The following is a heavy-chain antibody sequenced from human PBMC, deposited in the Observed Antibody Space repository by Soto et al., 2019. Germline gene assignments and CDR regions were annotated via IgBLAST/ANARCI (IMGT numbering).Heavy chain of an antibody. Sequence: PGESLKISCKGSGYSFTSYWIGWVRQMPGKGLEWMGIIYPGDSDTRYSPSFQGQVTISADKSISTAYLQWSSLKASDTAMYYCARNGDFWSGYYRENYYYGMDVWGQGTTVTVSS. D-gene: IGHD3-3*01. CDR3: ARNGDFWSGYYRENYYYGMDV. CDR1: GYSFTSYW. CDR2: IYPGDSDT. J-gene: IGHJ6*02. V-gene: IGHV5-51*01.